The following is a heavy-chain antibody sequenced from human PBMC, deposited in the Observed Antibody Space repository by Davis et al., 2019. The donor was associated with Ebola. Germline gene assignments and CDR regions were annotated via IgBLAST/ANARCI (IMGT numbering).Heavy chain of an antibody. CDR1: GASFTAYY. CDR2: INYSGST. J-gene: IGHJ6*02. V-gene: IGHV4-34*01. Sequence: MPSETLSPTCAVHGASFTAYYWTWLRQPPRKRWEWIGEINYSGSTNYNPSLKSRVTISVDTSKNQFSLKLSSVTAADTAVYYCARGGGFGGYGMDVWGQGTTVTVSS. D-gene: IGHD3-10*01. CDR3: ARGGGFGGYGMDV.